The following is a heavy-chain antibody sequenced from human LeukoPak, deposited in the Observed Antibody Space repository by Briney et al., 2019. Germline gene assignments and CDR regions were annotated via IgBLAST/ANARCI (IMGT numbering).Heavy chain of an antibody. D-gene: IGHD6-6*01. CDR3: ARVGWSSSARYFDY. V-gene: IGHV1-69*13. Sequence: SVKVSCKASGGTFSSYAISWVRQAPGQGLEWMGGIIPIFGAANYAQKFQGRVTITADESTSTAYMELSSLRSEDTAVYYCARVGWSSSARYFDYWGQGTLVTVSS. CDR2: IIPIFGAA. CDR1: GGTFSSYA. J-gene: IGHJ4*02.